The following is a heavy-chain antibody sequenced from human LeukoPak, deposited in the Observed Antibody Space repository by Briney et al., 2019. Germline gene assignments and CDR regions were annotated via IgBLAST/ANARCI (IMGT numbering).Heavy chain of an antibody. CDR1: GFIFRDYA. Sequence: GGSLRLSCVASGFIFRDYAMSWVRQAPAGGLEWVSSLRGDGETFYTDFVKGRFTLSRDHSRNTVYLQLSNLRVEDTAVYYCAKASWVSSADAVLWGQGTLVTVS. J-gene: IGHJ4*02. CDR2: LRGDGET. D-gene: IGHD3-16*01. V-gene: IGHV3-23*01. CDR3: AKASWVSSADAVL.